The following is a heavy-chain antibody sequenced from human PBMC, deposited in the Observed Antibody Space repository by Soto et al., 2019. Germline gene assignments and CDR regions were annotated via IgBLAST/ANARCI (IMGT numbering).Heavy chain of an antibody. V-gene: IGHV4-34*01. Sequence: PSETLSLTCAVYGGSFSGYYWSWIRQPPGKGLEWIGEINHSGSTNYNPSLKSRVTISVDTSKNQFSLKLSSVTAADTAVYYCERGHQTVVTLTAFDIWGQGTMVTVSS. CDR1: GGSFSGYY. J-gene: IGHJ3*02. D-gene: IGHD2-15*01. CDR3: ERGHQTVVTLTAFDI. CDR2: INHSGST.